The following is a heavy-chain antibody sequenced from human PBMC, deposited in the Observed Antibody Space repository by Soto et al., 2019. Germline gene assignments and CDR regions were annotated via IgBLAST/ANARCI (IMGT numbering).Heavy chain of an antibody. D-gene: IGHD6-19*01. CDR3: ARHEEGEQWLVRLIWRTPNFDY. V-gene: IGHV4-39*01. CDR2: IYYSGST. J-gene: IGHJ4*02. CDR1: GGSISSSSYY. Sequence: PSETLSLTCTVSGGSISSSSYYWGWIRQPPGKGLEWIGSIYYSGSTYYNPSLKSRVTISVDTSKNQFSLKLSSVTAADTAVYYCARHEEGEQWLVRLIWRTPNFDYWGQGTLVTVSS.